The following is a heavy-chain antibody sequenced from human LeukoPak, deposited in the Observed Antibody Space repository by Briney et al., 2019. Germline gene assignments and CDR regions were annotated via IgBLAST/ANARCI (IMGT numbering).Heavy chain of an antibody. CDR3: ARCTYSAFDY. V-gene: IGHV4-31*03. CDR2: IYYSGST. J-gene: IGHJ4*02. D-gene: IGHD4-11*01. Sequence: SETLSLTCTVSGGSISSGGYYWSWIRQHPGKGLEWIGYIYYSGSTYYTPSFKSRVTISVDTSKNQFSLKLSSVTAADPAVYYCARCTYSAFDYWGQGTLVTVPS. CDR1: GGSISSGGYY.